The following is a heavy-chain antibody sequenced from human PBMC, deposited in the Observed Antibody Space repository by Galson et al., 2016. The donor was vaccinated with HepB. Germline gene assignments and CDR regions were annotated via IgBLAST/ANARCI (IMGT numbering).Heavy chain of an antibody. Sequence: SVKVSCKASGYRFFTYGISWVRQAPGQGLEWLGWISANSGNTIYALKFQDRVTMTRDTSASTVYMDLRSLRSDDTAVYYCARDVQFRFDYWGQGTLVTVSS. CDR1: GYRFFTYG. CDR2: ISANSGNT. V-gene: IGHV1-18*04. J-gene: IGHJ4*02. CDR3: ARDVQFRFDY. D-gene: IGHD4-11*01.